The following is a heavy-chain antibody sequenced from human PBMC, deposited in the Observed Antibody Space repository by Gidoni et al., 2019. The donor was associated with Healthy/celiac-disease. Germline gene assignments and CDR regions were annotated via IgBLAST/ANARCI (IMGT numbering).Heavy chain of an antibody. Sequence: QVQLVESGGGVVQPGRSLRLSCAASGFTFSSYGMHWVRQAPGKGLEWVAVISYDGSNKYYADSVKGRFTISRDNSKNTLYLQMNSLRAEDTAVYYCAKAGLELQGGMDVWGQGTTVTVSS. J-gene: IGHJ6*02. CDR3: AKAGLELQGGMDV. CDR1: GFTFSSYG. D-gene: IGHD1-7*01. CDR2: ISYDGSNK. V-gene: IGHV3-30*18.